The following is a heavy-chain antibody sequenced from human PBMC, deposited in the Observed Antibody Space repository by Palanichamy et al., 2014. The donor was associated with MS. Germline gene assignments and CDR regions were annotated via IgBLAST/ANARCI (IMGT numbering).Heavy chain of an antibody. V-gene: IGHV4-59*01. CDR1: GGSISSYY. J-gene: IGHJ4*02. Sequence: QLQESGPGLVKPSETLSLTCTVSGGSISSYYWSWIRQPPGKGLEWIGYIYYSGSTNYNPSLKSRVTISVDTSKNQFSLKLSSVTAADTAVYYCAREASYYDSSGYYFDYWGQGTLATVSS. D-gene: IGHD3-22*01. CDR3: AREASYYDSSGYYFDY. CDR2: IYYSGST.